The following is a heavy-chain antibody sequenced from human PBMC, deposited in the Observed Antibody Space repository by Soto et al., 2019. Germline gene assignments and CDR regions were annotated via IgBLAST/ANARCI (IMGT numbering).Heavy chain of an antibody. J-gene: IGHJ4*02. CDR3: AKEEYSYGAATSFNY. CDR1: GFALSNYA. Sequence: GGSLRLYGAASGFALSNYAMNLVRQSPGKGLEWVSGISGSGGSTYYADSVKGRFTISRDNSKNTLYMQMNSLRADDTAVYYCAKEEYSYGAATSFNYWGQGILVTVSS. D-gene: IGHD5-18*01. V-gene: IGHV3-23*01. CDR2: ISGSGGST.